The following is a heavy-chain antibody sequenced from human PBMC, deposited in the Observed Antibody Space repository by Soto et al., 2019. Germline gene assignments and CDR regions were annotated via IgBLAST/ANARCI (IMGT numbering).Heavy chain of an antibody. J-gene: IGHJ5*02. Sequence: EVQLVETGGGLIQPGGSLRLSCAASGFTVSSTYMTWVRQPPGKGLECVSVIYTAGGTNYADSVKGRFIISRDNSKNTLYLQMNSLRAEDTAVYYCARALPVAKGGFDPWGQGTLVTVSS. CDR2: IYTAGGT. D-gene: IGHD2-2*01. CDR3: ARALPVAKGGFDP. CDR1: GFTVSSTY. V-gene: IGHV3-53*02.